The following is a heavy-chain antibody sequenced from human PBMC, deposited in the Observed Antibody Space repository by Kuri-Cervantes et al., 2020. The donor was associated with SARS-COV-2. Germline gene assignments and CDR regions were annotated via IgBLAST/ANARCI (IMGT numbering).Heavy chain of an antibody. J-gene: IGHJ4*02. D-gene: IGHD2-8*01. V-gene: IGHV3-7*01. Sequence: GESLKISCAAXGFTFSSYWMSWVXXAPGKGLEWVANIKQDGSEKYYVDSVKGRFTXSRDNAKNSLYXQMNSLRAXDTAVYYCAXXGVYYFDYWGQGTLVTVSS. CDR1: GFTFSSYW. CDR3: AXXGVYYFDY. CDR2: IKQDGSEK.